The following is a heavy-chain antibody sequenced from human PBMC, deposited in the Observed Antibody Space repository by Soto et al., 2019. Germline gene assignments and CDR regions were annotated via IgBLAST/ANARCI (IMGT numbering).Heavy chain of an antibody. CDR1: AGSISTYH. D-gene: IGHD2-15*01. CDR3: ARDCSGGACYPASFDY. Sequence: SETLSLTCSVSAGSISTYHWSWIRQPAGKGLEWIGRIYYTGSTDYNPSLKSRVTMSVDTSKNQFSLKVSSVTAADTAVYYCARDCSGGACYPASFDYWGQGTLVTVTS. J-gene: IGHJ4*02. V-gene: IGHV4-4*07. CDR2: IYYTGST.